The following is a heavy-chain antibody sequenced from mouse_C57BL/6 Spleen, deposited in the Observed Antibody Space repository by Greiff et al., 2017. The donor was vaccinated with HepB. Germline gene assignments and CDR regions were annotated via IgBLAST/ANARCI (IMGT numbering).Heavy chain of an antibody. D-gene: IGHD2-3*01. CDR3: ARRGGYDGYFFQAWFAY. V-gene: IGHV1-53*01. Sequence: QVQLQQPGTELVKPGASVKLSCKASGYTFTSYWMHWVKQRPGQGLEWIGNINPSNGGTNYNEKFKSKATLTVDKSSSTASMQLSSLTSEDSAVYYCARRGGYDGYFFQAWFAYWGQGTLVTVSA. CDR1: GYTFTSYW. CDR2: INPSNGGT. J-gene: IGHJ3*01.